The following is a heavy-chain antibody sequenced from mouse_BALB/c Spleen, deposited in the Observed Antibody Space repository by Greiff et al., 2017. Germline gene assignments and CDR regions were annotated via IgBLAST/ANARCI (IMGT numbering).Heavy chain of an antibody. CDR1: GFTFSSFG. D-gene: IGHD2-3*01. Sequence: EVQRVESGGGLVQPGGSRKLSCAASGFTFSSFGMHWVRQAPEKGLEWVAYISSGSSTIYYADKVKGRFTISRDNPKNTLFLQMTSLRSEDTAMYYCARAERLLPSWFAYWGQGTLVTVSA. V-gene: IGHV5-17*02. CDR3: ARAERLLPSWFAY. J-gene: IGHJ3*01. CDR2: ISSGSSTI.